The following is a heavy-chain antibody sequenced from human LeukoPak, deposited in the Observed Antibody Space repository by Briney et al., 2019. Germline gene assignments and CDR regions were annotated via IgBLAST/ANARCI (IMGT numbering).Heavy chain of an antibody. Sequence: ASVKVSCKASGYTFTSYGISWVRQATGQGLEWMGWMNPNSGNTGYAQKFQGRVTMTRNTSISTAYMELSSLRSEDTAVYYCARGYRGSSSGYMDYWGQGTLVTVSS. CDR3: ARGYRGSSSGYMDY. J-gene: IGHJ4*02. V-gene: IGHV1-8*02. CDR1: GYTFTSYG. D-gene: IGHD3-22*01. CDR2: MNPNSGNT.